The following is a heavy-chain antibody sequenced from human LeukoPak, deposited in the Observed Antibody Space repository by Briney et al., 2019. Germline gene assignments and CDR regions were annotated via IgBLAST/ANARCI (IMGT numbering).Heavy chain of an antibody. J-gene: IGHJ3*02. CDR2: IYTSGST. D-gene: IGHD5-24*01. CDR1: GGSISTYY. CDR3: ARVLADGYNSRKDAFDI. Sequence: SETLSLTCTVSGGSISTYYWSWIRQPAGKGLEWIGRIYTSGSTNYNPSLKSRVTTSVDTSKKHFSLKLSSVTAADTAVYYCARVLADGYNSRKDAFDIWGQGTMVTVSS. V-gene: IGHV4-4*07.